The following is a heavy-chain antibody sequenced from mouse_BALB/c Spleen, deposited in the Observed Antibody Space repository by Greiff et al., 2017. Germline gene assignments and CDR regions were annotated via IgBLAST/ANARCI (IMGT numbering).Heavy chain of an antibody. CDR3: AREARRGYFDY. V-gene: IGHV5-9-4*01. Sequence: DVKLVESGGGLVKPGGSLKLSCAASGFTFSSYAMSWVRQSPEKRLEWVAEISSGGSYTYYPDTVTGRFTISRDNAKNTLYLEMSSLRSEDTAMYYCAREARRGYFDYWGQGTTLTVSS. D-gene: IGHD1-2*01. CDR2: ISSGGSYT. J-gene: IGHJ2*01. CDR1: GFTFSSYA.